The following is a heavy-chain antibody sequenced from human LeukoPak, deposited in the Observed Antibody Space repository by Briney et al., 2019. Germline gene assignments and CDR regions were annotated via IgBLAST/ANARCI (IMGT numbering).Heavy chain of an antibody. CDR3: ASAGSGSYLNYYYYYMDV. J-gene: IGHJ6*03. V-gene: IGHV1-69*05. CDR1: GGTFSSYA. CDR2: IIPIFGTA. D-gene: IGHD3-10*01. Sequence: SSVKVSCKASGGTFSSYAISWVRQAPGQGLEWMGGIIPIFGTANYAQKFQGRVTITTDESTSTAYMELSSLRSEDTAVYYCASAGSGSYLNYYYYYMDVWGKGTTVTVSS.